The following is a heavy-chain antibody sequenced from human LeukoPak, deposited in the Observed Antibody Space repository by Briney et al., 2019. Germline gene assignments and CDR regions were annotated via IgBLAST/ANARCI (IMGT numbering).Heavy chain of an antibody. CDR3: ATYSSSSGVGY. Sequence: PSETLSLTCGVSGGSISSYYWSWIRQPPGKGLEWIGYIYYSGSTNYNPSLKSRVTISVDTSKNQFSLKLTSVTAADTAVYYCATYSSSSGVGYWGQGTLVTVSS. D-gene: IGHD6-6*01. J-gene: IGHJ4*02. CDR2: IYYSGST. CDR1: GGSISSYY. V-gene: IGHV4-59*01.